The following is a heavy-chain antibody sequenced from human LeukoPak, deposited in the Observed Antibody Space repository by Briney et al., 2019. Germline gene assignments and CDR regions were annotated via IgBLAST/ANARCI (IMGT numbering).Heavy chain of an antibody. CDR1: GFTFSSYS. CDR2: ISSSSSYI. V-gene: IGHV3-21*01. D-gene: IGHD4-17*01. J-gene: IGHJ4*02. Sequence: GGSLRLSCAASGFTFSSYSMNWARQAPGKGLEWVSSISSSSSYIYYADSGKGRFTISRDNAKNSLYLQMNSLRAEDTAVYYCARGLYGDFDYWGQGTLVTVSS. CDR3: ARGLYGDFDY.